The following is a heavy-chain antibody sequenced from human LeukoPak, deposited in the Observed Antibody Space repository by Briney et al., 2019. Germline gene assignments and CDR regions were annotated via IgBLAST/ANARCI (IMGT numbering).Heavy chain of an antibody. Sequence: ASVKVFCKASGGTFSSYGISWVRQAPGQGLEWMVWISAYNGNTNYAQKLQGRVTMTTDTSTSTAYMELRSLRSDDTAVYYCARGGRRLYWAFDIWGQGTMVTVSS. J-gene: IGHJ3*02. CDR1: GGTFSSYG. CDR3: ARGGRRLYWAFDI. D-gene: IGHD1-14*01. V-gene: IGHV1-18*01. CDR2: ISAYNGNT.